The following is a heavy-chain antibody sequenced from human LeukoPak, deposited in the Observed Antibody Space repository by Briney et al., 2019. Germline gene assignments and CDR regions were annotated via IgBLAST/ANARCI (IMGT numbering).Heavy chain of an antibody. CDR3: ARIGLRGVIISRPLDY. CDR2: IYYSGST. Sequence: MPSQTLSLTCAVSGGSISSGGYSWSWIRQPPGKGLEWIGYIYYSGSTYYNPSLKSRVTISVDTSKNQFSLKLSSVTAADTAVYYCARIGLRGVIISRPLDYWGQGTLVTVSS. J-gene: IGHJ4*02. V-gene: IGHV4-30-4*07. CDR1: GGSISSGGYS. D-gene: IGHD3-16*02.